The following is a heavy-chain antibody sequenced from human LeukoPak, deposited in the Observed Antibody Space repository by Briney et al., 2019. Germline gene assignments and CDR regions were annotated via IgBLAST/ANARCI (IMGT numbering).Heavy chain of an antibody. CDR2: MNPNSGNT. V-gene: IGHV1-8*01. J-gene: IGHJ6*03. CDR3: ATCKGRWDTTDYYYYMDV. D-gene: IGHD4-11*01. Sequence: ASVKVSCKASGYTFTSYDINWVRQATGQGLEWMGWMNPNSGNTGYAQKFQGRVTMTRNTSISTAYMELSSLRSEDTAVYYCATCKGRWDTTDYYYYMDVWGKGTTVTVSS. CDR1: GYTFTSYD.